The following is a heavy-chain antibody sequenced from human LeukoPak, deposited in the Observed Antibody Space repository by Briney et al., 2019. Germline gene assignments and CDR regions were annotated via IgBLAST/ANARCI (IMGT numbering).Heavy chain of an antibody. CDR3: AREDSTTVTFYFDY. Sequence: PGGSLRLSCAASTFTFSTYLMNWVRQVPGKGLVWLSRISNDGRSTSYADSVKGRFTISRDNAKNTLYLQMNSLRAEDTAVYYCAREDSTTVTFYFDYWGLGTMVAVSS. J-gene: IGHJ4*02. CDR2: ISNDGRST. CDR1: TFTFSTYL. D-gene: IGHD4-11*01. V-gene: IGHV3-74*01.